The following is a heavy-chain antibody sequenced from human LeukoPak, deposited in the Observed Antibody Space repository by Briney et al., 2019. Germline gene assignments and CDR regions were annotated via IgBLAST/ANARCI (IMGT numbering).Heavy chain of an antibody. D-gene: IGHD6-13*01. V-gene: IGHV3-23*01. Sequence: QPGGSLRLSCAASALTFSSYTMRWVRQAPGKGLQWVSSISAGGVSTYYADSVKGRFTISRDNSKNTLYLQMNSLRAEDTAVYYCAAAATGTRYFQHWGQGTLVAVSS. J-gene: IGHJ1*01. CDR2: ISAGGVST. CDR3: AAAATGTRYFQH. CDR1: ALTFSSYT.